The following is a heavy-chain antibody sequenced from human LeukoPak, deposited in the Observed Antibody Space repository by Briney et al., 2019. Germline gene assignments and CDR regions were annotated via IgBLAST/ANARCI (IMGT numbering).Heavy chain of an antibody. Sequence: SETLSLTCTVSGYSISSGHYWGWIRQPPGKGLEWIGSMYHSGSTYYNPPLKSRVTISEDTSKNQFSLKLRSVTAADTAVYYCAGGPRFGELLWHWFDPWGQGTLVTVSS. CDR1: GYSISSGHY. V-gene: IGHV4-38-2*02. CDR2: MYHSGST. CDR3: AGGPRFGELLWHWFDP. J-gene: IGHJ5*02. D-gene: IGHD3-10*01.